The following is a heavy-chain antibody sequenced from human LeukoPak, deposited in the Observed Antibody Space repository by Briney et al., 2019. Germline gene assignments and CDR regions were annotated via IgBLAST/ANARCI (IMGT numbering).Heavy chain of an antibody. D-gene: IGHD4-23*01. CDR1: GFTFSSYA. J-gene: IGHJ6*03. CDR3: AKIGRPGNSGFYYYYYMDV. V-gene: IGHV3-23*01. CDR2: ISGSGGST. Sequence: GGSLRLSCAASGFTFSSYAMSWVRQAPGKGLEWVSAISGSGGSTYYADSVKGRFTISRDNSKNTLYLQMNSLRAEDTAVYYCAKIGRPGNSGFYYYYYMDVWGKGTTVTISS.